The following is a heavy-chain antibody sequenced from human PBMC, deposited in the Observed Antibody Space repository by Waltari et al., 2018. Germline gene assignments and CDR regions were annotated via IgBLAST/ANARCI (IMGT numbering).Heavy chain of an antibody. J-gene: IGHJ4*02. Sequence: QVQLQQWGAGLLKPSETLSLTCAVYGGSFSGYYWSWIRQPPGKGLEWIGEINHSGSTNYNPSLKSRVTISVDTSKNQFSLKLSAVTAADTAVYYCARVGGTGYDYIWGSYRLRYYFDYWGQGTLVTVSS. V-gene: IGHV4-34*01. D-gene: IGHD3-16*02. CDR3: ARVGGTGYDYIWGSYRLRYYFDY. CDR2: INHSGST. CDR1: GGSFSGYY.